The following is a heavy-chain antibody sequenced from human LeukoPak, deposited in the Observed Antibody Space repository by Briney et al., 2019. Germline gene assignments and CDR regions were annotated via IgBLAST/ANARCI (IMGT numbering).Heavy chain of an antibody. CDR3: ASGAYSYYYMDV. CDR2: IYNSGIT. V-gene: IGHV4-4*07. J-gene: IGHJ6*03. CDR1: GGSISSYY. D-gene: IGHD4-11*01. Sequence: ETLSLTCTVSGGSISSYYWSWFRQPAGKGLEWIGRIYNSGITNYNPSLKSRVTISVDTSKNQFSLKLSSVIAADTAVYYCASGAYSYYYMDVWGKGTTVTISS.